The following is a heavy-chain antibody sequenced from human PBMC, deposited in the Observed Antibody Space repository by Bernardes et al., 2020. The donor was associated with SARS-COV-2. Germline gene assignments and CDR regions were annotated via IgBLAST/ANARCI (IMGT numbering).Heavy chain of an antibody. CDR3: ARTTFDY. V-gene: IGHV3-48*02. CDR1: GFDFSNYN. Sequence: GGSLRLSCVASGFDFSNYNMNWVRQAPGKGLEWISYITSSSSSMYYAASVRGRFTISRDNAKKSLYLQMNSLRDEDTAVYFCARTTFDYWGQGTVVTVSS. D-gene: IGHD1-1*01. J-gene: IGHJ4*02. CDR2: ITSSSSSM.